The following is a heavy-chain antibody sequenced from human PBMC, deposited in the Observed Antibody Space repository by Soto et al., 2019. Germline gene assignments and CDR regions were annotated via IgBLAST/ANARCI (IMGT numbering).Heavy chain of an antibody. CDR3: AKDRWRSGGTCYYDAFDI. CDR1: GFTFNKYA. D-gene: IGHD2-15*01. CDR2: ISGSGSGT. J-gene: IGHJ3*02. Sequence: PGGSLRLSCAASGFTFNKYAMSWVRQTPGKGLEWVSAISGSGSGTYYADSVKGRFSISRDNSKSTLDLQMNSLGVEDTAIYFCAKDRWRSGGTCYYDAFDIWGQGTMVTVSS. V-gene: IGHV3-23*01.